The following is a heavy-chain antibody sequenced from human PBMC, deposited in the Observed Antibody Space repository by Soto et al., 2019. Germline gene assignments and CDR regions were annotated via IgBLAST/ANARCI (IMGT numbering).Heavy chain of an antibody. CDR2: ISWNSGSI. J-gene: IGHJ3*02. Sequence: EVQLVESGGGLVQPGRSLRLSCAASGFTFDDYAMHWVRLAPGKGLEWVSGISWNSGSIGYADSVKGRFTISRDNAKNSLYLQMNSLRAEDTALYYCAKDMGHGYGGPGAFDIWGQGTMVTVSS. CDR1: GFTFDDYA. D-gene: IGHD4-17*01. V-gene: IGHV3-9*01. CDR3: AKDMGHGYGGPGAFDI.